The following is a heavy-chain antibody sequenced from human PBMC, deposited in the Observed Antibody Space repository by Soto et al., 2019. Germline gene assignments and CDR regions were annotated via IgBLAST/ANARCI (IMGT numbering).Heavy chain of an antibody. CDR3: ARVGGNWNDDYFDY. D-gene: IGHD1-1*01. Sequence: QVQLVQSGAEVKKPGASVKVSCKASGYTFSDHDINWVRQASGQGPEWLGWMNPNSGDTGYAQNFQGRVTMTRDTSKRTAYMELSSLRSEYTAVYYCARVGGNWNDDYFDYWGQGTLVTVSS. CDR2: MNPNSGDT. J-gene: IGHJ4*02. CDR1: GYTFSDHD. V-gene: IGHV1-8*01.